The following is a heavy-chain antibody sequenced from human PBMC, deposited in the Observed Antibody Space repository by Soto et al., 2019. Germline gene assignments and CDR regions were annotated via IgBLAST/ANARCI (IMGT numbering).Heavy chain of an antibody. CDR3: TRDASRDSSARGWFDP. CDR2: ISSNSAYI. D-gene: IGHD6-13*01. CDR1: GFTFRSFT. J-gene: IGHJ5*02. V-gene: IGHV3-21*01. Sequence: LRLSCAASGFTFRSFTMNWVRQAPGKGLEWVSTISSNSAYIYYTDALRGRFTISRDNAKNSLHLRMNSLRAEDTAVYYCTRDASRDSSARGWFDPWGPGTLVTVSS.